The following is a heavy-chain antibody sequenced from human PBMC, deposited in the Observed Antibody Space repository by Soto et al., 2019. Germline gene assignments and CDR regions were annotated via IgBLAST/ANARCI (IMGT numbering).Heavy chain of an antibody. D-gene: IGHD3-22*01. CDR1: GYTFTDYY. CDR2: INPNSGGT. CDR3: ATTFYYDSSGHYHFDF. V-gene: IGHV1-2*02. J-gene: IGHJ4*02. Sequence: ASEKVSCKASGYTFTDYYMHWVRQAPGQGLEWMGWINPNSGGTNYAQKFQGRVTMTRDTSFSTAYMELSRLRSDDTDVYYCATTFYYDSSGHYHFDFWGQGTLVTVSS.